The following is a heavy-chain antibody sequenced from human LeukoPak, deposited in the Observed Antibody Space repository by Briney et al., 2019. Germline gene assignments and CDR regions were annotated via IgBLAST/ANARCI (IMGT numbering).Heavy chain of an antibody. CDR3: ARNFYYYDSSGYQYYFDY. V-gene: IGHV4-34*11. D-gene: IGHD3-22*01. CDR1: GGSVSGYY. J-gene: IGHJ4*02. CDR2: IYYSGST. Sequence: PSETLSLTCAVYGGSVSGYYWSWIRQPPGKGLEWIGYIYYSGSTNYNPSLKSRVTISVDTSKNQFSLKLSSVTAADTAVYYCARNFYYYDSSGYQYYFDYWGQGTLVTVSS.